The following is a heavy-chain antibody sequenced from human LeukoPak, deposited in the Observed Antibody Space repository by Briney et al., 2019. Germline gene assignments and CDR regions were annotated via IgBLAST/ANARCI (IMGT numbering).Heavy chain of an antibody. V-gene: IGHV4-38-2*01. Sequence: PSETLSLTCAVSGYSISSGYYWGWIRQPPGKGLESIGSIYHSGSTYYNPSLKSRVTISVDTSKNQFSLKLSSVTAADTAVYYCARLITIPNGWFDPWGQGTLVTVSS. J-gene: IGHJ5*02. CDR1: GYSISSGYY. CDR3: ARLITIPNGWFDP. CDR2: IYHSGST. D-gene: IGHD3-3*01.